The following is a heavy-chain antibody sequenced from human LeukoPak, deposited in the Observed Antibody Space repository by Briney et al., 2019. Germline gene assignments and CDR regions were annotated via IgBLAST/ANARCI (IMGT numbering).Heavy chain of an antibody. J-gene: IGHJ4*02. CDR3: ASLSGIAVHY. CDR1: GAYISSHY. Sequence: SETLSLTCTVSGAYISSHYWSWVRQPPGKGLGWIGYIYNSGSTSYNPSLKSRANISLDTSKNQFSLNLSSVTAADTAVYYCASLSGIAVHYWGQGTLVSVSS. V-gene: IGHV4-59*11. CDR2: IYNSGST. D-gene: IGHD2-15*01.